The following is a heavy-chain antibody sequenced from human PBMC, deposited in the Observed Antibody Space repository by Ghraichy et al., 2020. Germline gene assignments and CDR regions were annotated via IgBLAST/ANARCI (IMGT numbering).Heavy chain of an antibody. Sequence: GGSLRLSCAASGFTLSNYWMHWVRQAPGKGLVWVSRIKSDGSSTIYADSVKGRFTISRDNAKNMLYLQMNSLSAEDTAVYYCAREYCSGGRCFFGTGGSHFDYWGQGTLVTV. CDR2: IKSDGSST. D-gene: IGHD2-15*01. CDR3: AREYCSGGRCFFGTGGSHFDY. J-gene: IGHJ4*02. CDR1: GFTLSNYW. V-gene: IGHV3-74*01.